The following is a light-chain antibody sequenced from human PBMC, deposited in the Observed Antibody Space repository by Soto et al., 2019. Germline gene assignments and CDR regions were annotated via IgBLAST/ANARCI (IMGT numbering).Light chain of an antibody. CDR2: STS. CDR3: QPYDSPLWT. J-gene: IGKJ1*01. V-gene: IGKV3-20*01. CDR1: QSVGYSY. Sequence: ENVLTQSPGTLSLSPGERATLSCRASQSVGYSYLAWYQQKPGQAPRLLIYSTSTRATGIPDRFSGSGSGTDFTLTISRLEPEDFAVYYCQPYDSPLWTFGQGTKVEIK.